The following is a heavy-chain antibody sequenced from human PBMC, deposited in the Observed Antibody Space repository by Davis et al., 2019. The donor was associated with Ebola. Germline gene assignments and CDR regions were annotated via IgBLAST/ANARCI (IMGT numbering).Heavy chain of an antibody. CDR3: ARLRRDAFDI. J-gene: IGHJ3*02. V-gene: IGHV4-39*01. CDR2: IYYSGIT. CDR1: GGSIISSSSY. Sequence: SETLSLTCTVSGGSIISSSSYWGWIRQPPRKGLEWIGSIYYSGITYYNPSLKSRVTISVDTSKNQFSLKLRSVTAADTAVYYCARLRRDAFDIWGQGTMVTVSS.